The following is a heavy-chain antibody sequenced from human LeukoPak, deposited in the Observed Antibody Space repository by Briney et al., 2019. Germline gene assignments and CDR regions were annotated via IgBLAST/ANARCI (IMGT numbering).Heavy chain of an antibody. CDR1: GGSFSGYY. Sequence: SETLSLTCAVYGGSFSGYYWSWIRQPPGKGLEWIGEINHSGSTNYNPSLKRRVTIAVDTPKNQFSLKLSSVTAADTAVYYCARGWGPSLSIWGQGTMVTVSS. D-gene: IGHD1-26*01. V-gene: IGHV4-34*01. CDR2: INHSGST. CDR3: ARGWGPSLSI. J-gene: IGHJ3*02.